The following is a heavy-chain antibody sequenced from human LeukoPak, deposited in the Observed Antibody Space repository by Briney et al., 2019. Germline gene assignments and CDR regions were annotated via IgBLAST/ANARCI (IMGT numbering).Heavy chain of an antibody. D-gene: IGHD6-13*01. Sequence: SETLSLTCTVSGGSIGSYYWNWIRQPAGKGLEWIGRIYTSGSTNYNPSLKSRVTMSVDTSKNQFSLKLSSVTAADTAVYYCARDKDSSSWYFDYWGQGTLVTVSS. V-gene: IGHV4-4*07. CDR2: IYTSGST. J-gene: IGHJ4*02. CDR3: ARDKDSSSWYFDY. CDR1: GGSIGSYY.